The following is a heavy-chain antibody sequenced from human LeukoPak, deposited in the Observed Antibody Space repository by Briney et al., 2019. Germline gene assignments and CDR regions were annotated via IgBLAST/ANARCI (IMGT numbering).Heavy chain of an antibody. CDR2: ISSSGNTI. CDR1: GFTFTDYY. J-gene: IGHJ5*02. V-gene: IGHV3-11*04. CDR3: ARARWRDTMIVVPHDP. Sequence: GGSLRLSCAASGFTFTDYYMSWIRQAPGKGLEWVSYISSSGNTIYYADSVKGRFTISRDNAKSSLYLQMNSLRAEDTAVYYCARARWRDTMIVVPHDPWGQGTLVTVSS. D-gene: IGHD3-22*01.